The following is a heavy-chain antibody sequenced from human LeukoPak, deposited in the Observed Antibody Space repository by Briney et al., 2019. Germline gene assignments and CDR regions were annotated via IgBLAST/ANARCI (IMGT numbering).Heavy chain of an antibody. D-gene: IGHD3-10*01. J-gene: IGHJ6*03. CDR2: IYYSGST. V-gene: IGHV4-59*01. CDR3: ARAKHYGSGCYYYYYMDV. CDR1: GGSISSYY. Sequence: SETLSLTCTVSGGSISSYYWSWIRQPPGKGLEWIGYIYYSGSTNYNPSLKSRVTISVDTSKNQFSLKLSSVTAADTAVYYCARAKHYGSGCYYYYYMDVWGKGTTVTVSS.